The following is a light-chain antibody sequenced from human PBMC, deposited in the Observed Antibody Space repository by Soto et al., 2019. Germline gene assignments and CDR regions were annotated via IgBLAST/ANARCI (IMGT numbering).Light chain of an antibody. Sequence: DIQLTQSPSFLSASVEDRVTITCRASQDVSDYLAWYQHAPGKAPNLLIYAAYTLQSGVPSRFSGSGSGTEFSLTITSLQPEDFATYYCQYLNGAPTITFGQGTRLEIK. CDR3: QYLNGAPTIT. CDR1: QDVSDY. J-gene: IGKJ5*01. V-gene: IGKV1-9*01. CDR2: AAY.